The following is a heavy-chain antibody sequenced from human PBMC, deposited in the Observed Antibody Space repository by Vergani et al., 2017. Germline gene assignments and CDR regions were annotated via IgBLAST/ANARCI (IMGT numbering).Heavy chain of an antibody. V-gene: IGHV3-7*03. CDR2: IKQDGSEK. J-gene: IGHJ5*02. CDR3: ARVRPPPTVTTRTGWFDP. Sequence: EVQLVESGGGLVQPGGSLRLSCAASGFTFSSYSMNWVRQAPGKGLEWVANIKQDGSEKYYVDSVKGRFTISRDNAKNSLYLQMNSLRAEDTAVYYCARVRPPPTVTTRTGWFDPWGQGTLVTVSS. D-gene: IGHD4-17*01. CDR1: GFTFSSYS.